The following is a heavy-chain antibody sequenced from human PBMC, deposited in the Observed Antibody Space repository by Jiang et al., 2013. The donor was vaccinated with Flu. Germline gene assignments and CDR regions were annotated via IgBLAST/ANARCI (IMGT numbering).Heavy chain of an antibody. V-gene: IGHV4-59*08. Sequence: GLVKPSETLSLSCGVSGGPMSDFCWHWIRQPPGMGLEWIGCVYYNGTTNYNPSLKSRVALSLDTSKKQFSLKLTSVTAADTAVYYCARSASVTIYGVHVTYGMDVWGKGTTVTVSS. CDR3: ARSASVTIYGVHVTYGMDV. CDR2: VYYNGTT. J-gene: IGHJ6*04. CDR1: GGPMSDFC. D-gene: IGHD3-3*01.